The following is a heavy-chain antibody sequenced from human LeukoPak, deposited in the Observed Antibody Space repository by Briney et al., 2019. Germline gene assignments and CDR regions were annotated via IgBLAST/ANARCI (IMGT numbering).Heavy chain of an antibody. Sequence: GGSLRLSCAASGFTFSSYAMSWVRQAPGKGLEWVSAISGSGGSTYYADSVKGRFTISRDNSKNTLYLQMNSLRAEDTAVYYCAKWAEDTAMVPMYYFDYWGQGTLVTVSS. CDR2: ISGSGGST. J-gene: IGHJ4*02. CDR1: GFTFSSYA. CDR3: AKWAEDTAMVPMYYFDY. V-gene: IGHV3-23*01. D-gene: IGHD5-18*01.